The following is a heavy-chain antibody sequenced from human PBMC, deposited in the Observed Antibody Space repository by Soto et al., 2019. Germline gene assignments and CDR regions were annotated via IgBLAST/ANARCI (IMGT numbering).Heavy chain of an antibody. CDR2: INAGNGNT. CDR3: ARDRGRVAAPYGMDV. V-gene: IGHV1-3*01. CDR1: GYTFTSYA. J-gene: IGHJ6*02. Sequence: ASVKVSCKASGYTFTSYAMHWVRQAPGQRLEWMGWINAGNGNTKYSQKFQGRVTIIRDTSARTAYMELSSLRSEDTAVYYCARDRGRVAAPYGMDVWGQGTTVTVSS. D-gene: IGHD6-6*01.